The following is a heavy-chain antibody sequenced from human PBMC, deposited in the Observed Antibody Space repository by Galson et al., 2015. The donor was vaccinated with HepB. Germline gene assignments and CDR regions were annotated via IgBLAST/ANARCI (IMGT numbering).Heavy chain of an antibody. Sequence: SLRLSCAASGFTFSSYAMHWVRQAPGKGLEWVAVISYDGSNKYYADSVKGRFTISRDNSKNTLYLQMNSLRAEDTAVYYCARERGPYGDQRSIFDYWGQGTLVTVSS. CDR2: ISYDGSNK. V-gene: IGHV3-30*04. CDR3: ARERGPYGDQRSIFDY. D-gene: IGHD4-17*01. J-gene: IGHJ4*02. CDR1: GFTFSSYA.